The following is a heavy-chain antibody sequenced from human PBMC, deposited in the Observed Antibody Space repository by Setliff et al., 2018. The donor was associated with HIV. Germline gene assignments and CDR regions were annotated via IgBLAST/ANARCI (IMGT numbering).Heavy chain of an antibody. J-gene: IGHJ4*02. CDR2: VSHSGST. V-gene: IGHV4-59*01. Sequence: SETLSLTCNVSSGSISYYYWSWVRQPPGRGLEWIGYVSHSGSTSYNPSLNSRVTMSVDTSRDQFSLKVRSVTAADTAVYYCARKNRGAPAPFDYWGQGTLVTVSS. D-gene: IGHD6-25*01. CDR3: ARKNRGAPAPFDY. CDR1: SGSISYYY.